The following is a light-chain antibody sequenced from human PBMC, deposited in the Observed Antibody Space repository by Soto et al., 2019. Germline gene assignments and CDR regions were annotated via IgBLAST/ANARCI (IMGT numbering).Light chain of an antibody. V-gene: IGLV2-23*02. CDR2: EVS. CDR3: CSYAGSSYVV. Sequence: QSALTQPASVSGSPGQSTTISCTGTNSDVGTYNFVSWYQQHPGKAPKLMIYEVSKRPSGVSNRFAGSKSGNTASLTISGLQAEDEADYYCCSYAGSSYVVIGGGTKLTVL. J-gene: IGLJ2*01. CDR1: NSDVGTYNF.